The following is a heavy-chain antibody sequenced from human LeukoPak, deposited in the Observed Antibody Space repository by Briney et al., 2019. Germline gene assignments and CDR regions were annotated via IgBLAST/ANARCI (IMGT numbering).Heavy chain of an antibody. J-gene: IGHJ4*02. CDR1: GFTFSKFA. CDR2: VSYDGSYK. V-gene: IGHV3-30*04. Sequence: GGPLRLSCAAAGFTFSKFAMHWVRQAPGKGLEWVAVVSYDGSYKYYADSVKGRFTISRDNSKNTVYLQMNSLRAEDTAVYYCAKDDGWLQYNYWGQGTLVTVSS. D-gene: IGHD5-24*01. CDR3: AKDDGWLQYNY.